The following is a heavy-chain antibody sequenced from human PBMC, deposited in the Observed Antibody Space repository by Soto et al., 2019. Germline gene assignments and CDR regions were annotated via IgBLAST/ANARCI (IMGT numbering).Heavy chain of an antibody. CDR2: IIPIFGTA. Sequence: SVKVSCKASGGTFSSYAISWVRQAPGQGLEWMGGIIPIFGTANYAQKFQGRVTITADKSTSTAYMELSSLRSEDTAVYYCASSYWLSRDKGVVPRAFDIWGQGTMVTVSS. CDR3: ASSYWLSRDKGVVPRAFDI. D-gene: IGHD3-3*01. J-gene: IGHJ3*02. V-gene: IGHV1-69*06. CDR1: GGTFSSYA.